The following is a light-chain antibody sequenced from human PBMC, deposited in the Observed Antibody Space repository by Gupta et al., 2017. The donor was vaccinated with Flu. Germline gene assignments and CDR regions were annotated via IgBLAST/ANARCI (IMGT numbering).Light chain of an antibody. V-gene: IGLV3-1*01. CDR1: KLGDKY. CDR3: QAWDSNTGV. Sequence: SYELTQPPSVSVSPGQTASITCSGDKLGDKYACWYQQKPGQSPVLIIHQDTKRPSGIPERFSGSNSGNTATLTISETQAMDEADYYCQAWDSNTGVFGTGTKVTVL. J-gene: IGLJ1*01. CDR2: QDT.